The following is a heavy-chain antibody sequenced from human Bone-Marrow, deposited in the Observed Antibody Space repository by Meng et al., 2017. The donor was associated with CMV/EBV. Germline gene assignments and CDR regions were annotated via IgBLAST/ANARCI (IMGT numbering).Heavy chain of an antibody. J-gene: IGHJ4*01. Sequence: GESLKISCAASGFTFSSYAMSWVRQAPGKGLEWVSAISGSGGSTYYADSVKGRFTISRDNSKTSVYLQINSLRAEDTAVYYCAGVAYDYGDRHFAYWGPGDLVNVSS. D-gene: IGHD4-17*01. V-gene: IGHV3-23*01. CDR3: AGVAYDYGDRHFAY. CDR1: GFTFSSYA. CDR2: ISGSGGST.